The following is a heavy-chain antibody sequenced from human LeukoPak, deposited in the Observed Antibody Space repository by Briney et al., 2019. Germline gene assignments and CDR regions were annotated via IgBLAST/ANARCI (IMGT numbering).Heavy chain of an antibody. CDR3: ARGRCSGGSCYSRFNYYGMDV. Sequence: SETLSLTCAVYGGCFSGYYWSWIRQPPGKGLEWIGEINHSGSTNYNPSLKSRVTISVDTSKNQFSLKLSSVTAADTAVYYCARGRCSGGSCYSRFNYYGMDVWGQGTTVTVSS. D-gene: IGHD2-15*01. V-gene: IGHV4-34*01. CDR2: INHSGST. J-gene: IGHJ6*02. CDR1: GGCFSGYY.